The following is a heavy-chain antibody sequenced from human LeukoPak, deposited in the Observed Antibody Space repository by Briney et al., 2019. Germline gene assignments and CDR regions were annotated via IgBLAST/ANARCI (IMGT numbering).Heavy chain of an antibody. CDR1: GYTFTGYY. J-gene: IGHJ4*02. D-gene: IGHD2-15*01. Sequence: GASVKVSCKASGYTFTGYYMHWVRQAPGQGLEWMGRINPNSGGTNYAQKFQGRVTMTRDTSKNQFSLKLSSVTAADTAVYYCARAGPQTYCSGGSCYYDYWGQGTLVTVSS. V-gene: IGHV1-2*06. CDR3: ARAGPQTYCSGGSCYYDY. CDR2: INPNSGGT.